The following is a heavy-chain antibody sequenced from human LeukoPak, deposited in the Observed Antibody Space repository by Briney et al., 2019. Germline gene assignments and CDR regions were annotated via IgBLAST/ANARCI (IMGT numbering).Heavy chain of an antibody. CDR3: ATPGAWYSYGFDY. V-gene: IGHV3-21*01. CDR2: ISSSSSYI. D-gene: IGHD5-18*01. CDR1: GFTFSSYE. Sequence: GGSLRLSCAASGFTFSSYEMNWVRQAPGKGLEWVSSISSSSSYIYYADSVKGRFTISRDNAKNSLYLQMNSLRAEDTAVYYCATPGAWYSYGFDYWGQGTLVTVSS. J-gene: IGHJ4*02.